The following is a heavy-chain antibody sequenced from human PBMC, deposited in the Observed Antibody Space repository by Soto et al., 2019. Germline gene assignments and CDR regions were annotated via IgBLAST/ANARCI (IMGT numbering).Heavy chain of an antibody. CDR2: IYYSGST. Sequence: PSETLSLTCAVYGGSFSGYYWSWIRQPPGKGLEWIGSIYYSGSTYYNPSLKSRVTISVDTSKNQFSLKLSSVTAADTAVYYCGSSSSHFPFSDYWGQGTLVTVSS. D-gene: IGHD6-6*01. CDR1: GGSFSGYY. V-gene: IGHV4-34*01. CDR3: GSSSSHFPFSDY. J-gene: IGHJ4*02.